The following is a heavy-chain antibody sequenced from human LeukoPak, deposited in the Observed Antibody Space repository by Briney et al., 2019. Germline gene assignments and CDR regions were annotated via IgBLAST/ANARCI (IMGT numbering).Heavy chain of an antibody. Sequence: ASVTVSCTASAYIFTNYQIHWVRQAPGQGLEWMGVIWPSGGSTTYAQNFQGRVTMTTDTSTSTVYMELISLTSEDTAVYYCASRNLGDFDYWGQGTLVTVSS. V-gene: IGHV1-46*01. CDR3: ASRNLGDFDY. CDR2: IWPSGGST. D-gene: IGHD1-14*01. CDR1: AYIFTNYQ. J-gene: IGHJ4*02.